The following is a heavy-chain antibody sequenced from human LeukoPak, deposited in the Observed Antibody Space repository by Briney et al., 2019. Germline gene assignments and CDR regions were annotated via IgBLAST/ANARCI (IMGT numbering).Heavy chain of an antibody. Sequence: ASVKVSCKASGGTFSSYAISWVRQAPGQGLEWMGGIIPIFSTANYAQKFQGRVTITADESTSTAYMELSSLRSEDTAVYYCARNTYYDFWSGYYKTSHFDYWGQGTLVTVSS. D-gene: IGHD3-3*01. J-gene: IGHJ4*02. CDR1: GGTFSSYA. CDR2: IIPIFSTA. V-gene: IGHV1-69*13. CDR3: ARNTYYDFWSGYYKTSHFDY.